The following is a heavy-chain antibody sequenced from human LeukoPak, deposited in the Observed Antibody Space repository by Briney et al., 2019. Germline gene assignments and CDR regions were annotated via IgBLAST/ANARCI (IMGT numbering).Heavy chain of an antibody. J-gene: IGHJ3*02. CDR3: ARDPLVGATAGGAFDI. CDR2: ISAYNGNT. Sequence: ASVKVSCKASGYTFTSYGISWVRQAPGQGLEWMGWISAYNGNTNYAQKLQGRVTMTTDTSTSTAYMELRSLRSDDTAVYYCARDPLVGATAGGAFDIWGQGTMVTVSP. V-gene: IGHV1-18*01. CDR1: GYTFTSYG. D-gene: IGHD1-26*01.